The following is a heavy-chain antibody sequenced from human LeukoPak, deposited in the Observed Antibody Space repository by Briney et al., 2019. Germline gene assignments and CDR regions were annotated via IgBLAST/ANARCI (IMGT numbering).Heavy chain of an antibody. CDR3: ARPYSSSQYYYYYYGMDV. Sequence: GGSLRLSCAASGFTVSSNYMSWVRQAPGKGLEWVSVIYSGGSTYCADSVKGRFTISRDNSKNTLYLQMNSLRAEDTAVYYCARPYSSSQYYYYYYGMDVWGQGTTVTVSS. CDR2: IYSGGST. D-gene: IGHD6-13*01. J-gene: IGHJ6*02. V-gene: IGHV3-66*01. CDR1: GFTVSSNY.